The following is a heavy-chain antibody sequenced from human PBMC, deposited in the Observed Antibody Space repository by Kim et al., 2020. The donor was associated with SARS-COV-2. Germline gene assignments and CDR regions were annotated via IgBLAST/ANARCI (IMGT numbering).Heavy chain of an antibody. J-gene: IGHJ5*02. CDR3: ASFDIVVVPARSSWFDP. D-gene: IGHD2-2*01. V-gene: IGHV3-30*04. CDR1: GFTFSSYA. CDR2: ISYDGSNK. Sequence: GGSLRLSCAASGFTFSSYAMHWVRQAPGKGLEWVAVISYDGSNKYYADSVKGRFTISRDNSKNTLYLQMNSLRAEDTAVYYCASFDIVVVPARSSWFDPWGQGTLVTVSS.